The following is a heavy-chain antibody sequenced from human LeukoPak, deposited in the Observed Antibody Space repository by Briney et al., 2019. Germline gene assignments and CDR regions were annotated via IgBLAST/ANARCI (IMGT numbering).Heavy chain of an antibody. J-gene: IGHJ4*02. CDR2: IYTSGST. CDR1: GGSISSYY. D-gene: IGHD4-23*01. V-gene: IGHV4-4*07. Sequence: PSETLSLTCTVSGGSISSYYWSWIRQPAGKGLEWIGRIYTSGSTNYNPSLKSRVTMSVDTSKNQCSLKLSSVTAADTAVYYCARDLPYHDYGRNSAFDYWGQGTLVTVSS. CDR3: ARDLPYHDYGRNSAFDY.